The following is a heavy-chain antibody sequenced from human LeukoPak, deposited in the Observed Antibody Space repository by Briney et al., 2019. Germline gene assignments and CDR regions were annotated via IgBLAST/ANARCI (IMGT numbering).Heavy chain of an antibody. D-gene: IGHD3-3*01. CDR3: ARMSGYLSLDY. Sequence: SETLSLTCTVSGGSISSSSYYWGWIRQPPGKGLEWIGSIYYSGSTYYNPSLKSRVTISVDTSKNQFSLKLSSVTAADTAVYYCARMSGYLSLDYWGQGTLVTVSS. CDR1: GGSISSSSYY. CDR2: IYYSGST. V-gene: IGHV4-39*07. J-gene: IGHJ4*02.